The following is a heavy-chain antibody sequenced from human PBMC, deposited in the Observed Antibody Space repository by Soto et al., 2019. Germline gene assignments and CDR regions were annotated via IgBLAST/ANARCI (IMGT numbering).Heavy chain of an antibody. CDR2: IYYSGST. V-gene: IGHV4-31*03. D-gene: IGHD2-2*03. CDR3: ARERVGSNWFDP. CDR1: GGSISSGGYY. Sequence: TSETLSLTCTVSGGSISSGGYYWSWIRQHPGKGLEWIGYIYYSGSTYYNPSLKSRVTISVDTSKNQFSLKLSSVTAADTAVYYCARERVGSNWFDPWGQGTLVTVSS. J-gene: IGHJ5*02.